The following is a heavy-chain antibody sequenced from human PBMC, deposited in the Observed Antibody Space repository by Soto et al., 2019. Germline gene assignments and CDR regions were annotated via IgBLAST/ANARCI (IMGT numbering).Heavy chain of an antibody. CDR2: ISYDGSNK. CDR3: AKDFGATVTSDD. V-gene: IGHV3-30*18. CDR1: GFTFSSYG. Sequence: PGGSLRLSCAASGFTFSSYGMHWVRQAPGKGLEWVAVISYDGSNKYYADSVKGRFTISRDNSKNTLYLQMNSLRAEDTAVYYCAKDFGATVTSDDWGQGTLVTVSS. D-gene: IGHD4-17*01. J-gene: IGHJ4*02.